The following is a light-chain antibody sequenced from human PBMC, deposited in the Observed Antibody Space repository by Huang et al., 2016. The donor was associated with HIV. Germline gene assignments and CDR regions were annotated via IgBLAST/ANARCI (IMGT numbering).Light chain of an antibody. CDR1: PAIRND. CDR2: AAS. V-gene: IGKV1-6*01. Sequence: IQMTQSPASLSASVGDRVTITCRASPAIRNDLVWYQQRLGKAPKLLVSAASHLQSGVPSRFSGSGSGTHFTLTISGLQSEDFATYYCLQTYTYPWTFGQGTKVEI. CDR3: LQTYTYPWT. J-gene: IGKJ1*01.